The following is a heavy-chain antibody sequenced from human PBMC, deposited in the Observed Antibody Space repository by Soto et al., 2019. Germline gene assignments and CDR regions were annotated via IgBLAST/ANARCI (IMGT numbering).Heavy chain of an antibody. J-gene: IGHJ5*02. CDR2: INHSGST. Sequence: QVQLQQWGAGLLKPSETLSLTCAVYGGSFSGYYWSWIRQPPGKGLEWLGEINHSGSTNYNPSLKSRVTISVDTSKNQFSLKLSSVTAADTAVYYCARARRALYGSGSYRAFDPWGQGTLVTVSS. V-gene: IGHV4-34*01. CDR3: ARARRALYGSGSYRAFDP. CDR1: GGSFSGYY. D-gene: IGHD3-10*01.